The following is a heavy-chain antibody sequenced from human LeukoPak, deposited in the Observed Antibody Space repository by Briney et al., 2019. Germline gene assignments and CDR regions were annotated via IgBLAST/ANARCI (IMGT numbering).Heavy chain of an antibody. CDR2: ISWNSGSI. CDR1: GFTFDDYA. Sequence: GGSLRLSCAASGFTFDDYAMHWVRQAPGKGLEWVSGISWNSGSIGYADSVKGRFTISRDNAKNSLYPQMNSLRAEDTALYYCATKAGWGQGTLVTVSS. J-gene: IGHJ4*02. CDR3: ATKAG. V-gene: IGHV3-9*01.